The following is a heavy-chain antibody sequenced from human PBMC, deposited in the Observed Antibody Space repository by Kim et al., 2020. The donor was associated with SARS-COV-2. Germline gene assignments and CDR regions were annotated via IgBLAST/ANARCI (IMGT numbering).Heavy chain of an antibody. CDR1: GGSISSGGYY. Sequence: SETLSLTCTVSGGSISSGGYYWSWIRQHPGKGLEWIGYIYYSVSTYYNPSLKSRVTISVDTSKNQFSLKLSSVTAADTAVYYCARARRITIFGVAPYFDYWGQGTLVTVSS. D-gene: IGHD3-3*01. V-gene: IGHV4-31*03. CDR2: IYYSVST. J-gene: IGHJ4*02. CDR3: ARARRITIFGVAPYFDY.